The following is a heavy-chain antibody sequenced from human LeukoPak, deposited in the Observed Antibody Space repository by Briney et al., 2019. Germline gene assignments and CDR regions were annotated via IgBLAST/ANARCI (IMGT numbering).Heavy chain of an antibody. J-gene: IGHJ4*02. V-gene: IGHV1-24*01. D-gene: IGHD2-21*02. CDR1: GYTLTELS. Sequence: ASVKVSCKVSGYTLTELSMHWVRQAPGKGLEWMGGFDPEDGETIYAQKFQGRVTMTEDTSTDTAYMELSSLRSEDMAVYYCARDHYHKIHSVMVTAPDYWGQGTLVIVSS. CDR2: FDPEDGET. CDR3: ARDHYHKIHSVMVTAPDY.